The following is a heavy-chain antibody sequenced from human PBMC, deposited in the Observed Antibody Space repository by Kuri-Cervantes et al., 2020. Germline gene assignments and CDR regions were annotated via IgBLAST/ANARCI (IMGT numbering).Heavy chain of an antibody. Sequence: GESLKISCAASGFTFGSYSMNWLRHAAGKGLEWVSSISSSSYIYYADSVKGRFTISRDNAKNSLYLQMNSLRAEDTAVYYRARRVSGTGFDLWGQGTLVTVSS. CDR1: GFTFGSYS. CDR3: ARRVSGTGFDL. D-gene: IGHD3-10*01. CDR2: ISSSSYI. V-gene: IGHV3-21*01. J-gene: IGHJ5*02.